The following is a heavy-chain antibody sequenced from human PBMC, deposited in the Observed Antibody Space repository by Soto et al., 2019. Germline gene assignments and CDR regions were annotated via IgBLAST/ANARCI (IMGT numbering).Heavy chain of an antibody. CDR3: ARHPGRGDGYNYFDY. J-gene: IGHJ4*02. CDR1: GGTFSSYA. CDR2: IIPIFGTA. D-gene: IGHD3-10*01. Sequence: QVQLVQSGAEVKKPGSSVKVSCKASGGTFSSYAISWVRQAPGQGLEWMGGIIPIFGTANYAQKFQGRVTITADESTSTAYMELGSLRSEETAVYSCARHPGRGDGYNYFDYWGQGTLVTVSS. V-gene: IGHV1-69*12.